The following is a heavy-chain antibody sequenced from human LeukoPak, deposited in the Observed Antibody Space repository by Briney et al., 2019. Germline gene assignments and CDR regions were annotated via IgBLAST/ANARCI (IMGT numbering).Heavy chain of an antibody. D-gene: IGHD6-13*01. V-gene: IGHV3-74*01. CDR3: ARDLNDLLQNYRSTWYPADY. CDR1: GFTFSTYW. J-gene: IGHJ4*02. Sequence: GGSLRLSCAASGFTFSTYWMNWVRQAPGKGLVWVSRVNNVGSSTSYADSVKGRFTISRDKTKNTLYLQMNSLRAEDTAVYYCARDLNDLLQNYRSTWYPADYWGQGTLVTVSS. CDR2: VNNVGSST.